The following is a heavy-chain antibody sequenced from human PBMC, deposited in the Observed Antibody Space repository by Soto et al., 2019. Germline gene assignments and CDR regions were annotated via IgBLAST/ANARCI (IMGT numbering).Heavy chain of an antibody. CDR1: GFTFSSYS. Sequence: GGSLRRSCAASGFTFSSYSMSWVRQALGKGLEWVSSISSSSSYIYYADSVKGRFTISRDNAKNSLYLQMNSLRAEDTAVYYCARGEDIVVVVAATPQQYLDVWGQGTTVTVSS. D-gene: IGHD2-15*01. V-gene: IGHV3-21*01. J-gene: IGHJ6*02. CDR3: ARGEDIVVVVAATPQQYLDV. CDR2: ISSSSSYI.